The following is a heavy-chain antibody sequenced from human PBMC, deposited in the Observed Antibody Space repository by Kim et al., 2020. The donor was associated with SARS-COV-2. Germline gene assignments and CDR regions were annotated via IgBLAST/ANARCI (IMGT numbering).Heavy chain of an antibody. Sequence: SETLSLTCTVSGGSISSSSYYWGWIRQPPGKGLEWIGSIYYSGSTYYNPSLKSRVTISVDTSKNQFSLKLSSLTAADTAVYYCASEIAARRNFDYWGQGTLVTVSS. CDR1: GGSISSSSYY. CDR3: ASEIAARRNFDY. D-gene: IGHD6-6*01. CDR2: IYYSGST. J-gene: IGHJ4*02. V-gene: IGHV4-39*01.